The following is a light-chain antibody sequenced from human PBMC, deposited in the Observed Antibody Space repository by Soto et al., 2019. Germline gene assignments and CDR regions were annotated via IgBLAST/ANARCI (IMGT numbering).Light chain of an antibody. CDR1: SSDVGGYNY. CDR3: CSYAGSSTSVV. CDR2: EGN. V-gene: IGLV2-23*01. Sequence: QSVLTQPASVSGSPGGSVTISCTGTSSDVGGYNYVSWYQQLPGEAPRLIIYEGNKRPSGVSNRFSGSKSGSTASLTISGLQAEDEADYYCCSYAGSSTSVVFGGGNKVTV. J-gene: IGLJ2*01.